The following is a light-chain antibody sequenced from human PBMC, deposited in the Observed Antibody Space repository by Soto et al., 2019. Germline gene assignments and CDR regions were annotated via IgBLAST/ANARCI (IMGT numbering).Light chain of an antibody. CDR1: QNINIY. Sequence: DIQMTQSPSSLSASVGDSVTITCRASQNINIYLSWYQQKPGKAPKLLINVASTLQGGVPSRFSGSGSGTEFTIAISSLQPEDSATYFCQQSFITPQTFGGGTRVEVE. J-gene: IGKJ4*01. V-gene: IGKV1-39*01. CDR2: VAS. CDR3: QQSFITPQT.